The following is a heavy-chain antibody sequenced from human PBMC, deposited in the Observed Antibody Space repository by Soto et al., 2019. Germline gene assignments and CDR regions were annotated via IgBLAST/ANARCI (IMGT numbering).Heavy chain of an antibody. Sequence: GGSLRLSCAASGFTFSSYSMNWVRQAPGKGLEWVSSISSSSSYIYYADSVKGRFTISRDNAKNSLYLQMNSLRAEDTAVYYCARVQETDIVVVVAALEYGMDVWGQGTTVTVSS. CDR2: ISSSSSYI. CDR1: GFTFSSYS. CDR3: ARVQETDIVVVVAALEYGMDV. J-gene: IGHJ6*02. D-gene: IGHD2-15*01. V-gene: IGHV3-21*01.